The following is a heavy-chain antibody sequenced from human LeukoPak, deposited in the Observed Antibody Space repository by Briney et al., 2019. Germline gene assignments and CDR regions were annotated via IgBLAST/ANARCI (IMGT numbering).Heavy chain of an antibody. CDR1: GITFSNYA. D-gene: IGHD6-19*01. CDR3: AKANLAVAGTGFFDY. V-gene: IGHV3-23*01. Sequence: GGSLRLSCAASGITFSNYAMSWVRQASGKGLEWVSAISGSSGSTYYADSVKGRFTVSRDNSKNTLYLQMNSLRAEDTAVYFCAKANLAVAGTGFFDYWGQGTLVTVSS. CDR2: ISGSSGST. J-gene: IGHJ4*02.